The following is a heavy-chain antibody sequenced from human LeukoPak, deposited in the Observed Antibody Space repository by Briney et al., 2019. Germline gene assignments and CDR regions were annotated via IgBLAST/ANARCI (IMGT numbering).Heavy chain of an antibody. CDR2: MSDSGDNI. Sequence: GGCLRLSCAASVLTFSSYAMSWVRQAPGKGLEWVSVMSDSGDNIYYIDSVKGRFTISRANSKNTLYLQMNSLRAEDTAIYYCATYRGFDYWGQGTLVTVAS. CDR1: VLTFSSYA. CDR3: ATYRGFDY. V-gene: IGHV3-23*01. J-gene: IGHJ4*02.